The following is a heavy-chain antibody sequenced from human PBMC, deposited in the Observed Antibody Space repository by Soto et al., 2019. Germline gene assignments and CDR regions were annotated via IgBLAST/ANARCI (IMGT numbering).Heavy chain of an antibody. CDR1: GFSFSTYS. J-gene: IGHJ4*02. D-gene: IGHD5-12*01. CDR2: ISTGTPYT. Sequence: ESGGGLVKPGGSLRLSCAASGFSFSTYSMSWVRQAPGKGLEWVSSISTGTPYTYYADSVKGRLTISRDNATNSLYLQMSSLRAEDTAAYFCARANTVATIHYFDRWGQGTLVTVSS. V-gene: IGHV3-21*01. CDR3: ARANTVATIHYFDR.